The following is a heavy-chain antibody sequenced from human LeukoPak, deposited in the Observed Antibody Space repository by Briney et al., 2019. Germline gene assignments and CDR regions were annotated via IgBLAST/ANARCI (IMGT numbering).Heavy chain of an antibody. V-gene: IGHV3-21*01. CDR2: ISSISNYI. CDR1: GFTFSRYS. J-gene: IGHJ6*04. D-gene: IGHD3-10*02. Sequence: GGSLRLSCAASGFTFSRYSMNWVRQAPGKGLEWVSSISSISNYIYYADSVKGRFTISRDNAKNSLYLQMNSLRAEDTAVYYCAELGITMIGGVWGKGTTVTISS. CDR3: AELGITMIGGV.